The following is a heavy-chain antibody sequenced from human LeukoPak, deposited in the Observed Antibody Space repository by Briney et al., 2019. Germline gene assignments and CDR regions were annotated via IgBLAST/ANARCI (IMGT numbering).Heavy chain of an antibody. J-gene: IGHJ5*02. CDR1: GGTFSSYA. V-gene: IGHV1-69*04. D-gene: IGHD3-10*01. Sequence: GASVKVSCKASGGTFSSYAISWVRQAPGQGLEWMGRIIPILGIANYAQKLQGRVTITADKSTSTAYMELSSLRSEDTAVYYCARDRVVRGVIYNWFDPWGQGTLVTVSS. CDR2: IIPILGIA. CDR3: ARDRVVRGVIYNWFDP.